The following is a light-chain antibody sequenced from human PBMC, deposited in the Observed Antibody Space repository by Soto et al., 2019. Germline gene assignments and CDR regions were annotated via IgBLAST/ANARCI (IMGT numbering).Light chain of an antibody. Sequence: DIQMTQSPSSLSASVGDRVTITCRTSQTISDYLNWYQHKPGKAPKLLISAASSLQSGVPSRFSGSGSGTDFTLTISSLQPEDFATYYCQQANSFPLTFGGGTKVDIK. CDR3: QQANSFPLT. V-gene: IGKV1-39*01. J-gene: IGKJ4*01. CDR2: AAS. CDR1: QTISDY.